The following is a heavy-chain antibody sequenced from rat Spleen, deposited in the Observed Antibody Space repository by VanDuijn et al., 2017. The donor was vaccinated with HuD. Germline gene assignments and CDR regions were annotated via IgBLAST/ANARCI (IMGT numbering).Heavy chain of an antibody. CDR2: ISYEGSNT. CDR3: ARGAAMPVWDYVMDA. J-gene: IGHJ4*01. V-gene: IGHV5-22*01. CDR1: GFTFDDYY. D-gene: IGHD1-2*01. Sequence: EVQLVESGGGFVQPGRSMKLSCAASGFTFDDYYMAWVRQAPKKGLEWVASISYEGSNTYYGDSVRGRFTISRDNAKSTLYLQMNSLRSEDTATYYCARGAAMPVWDYVMDAWGQGASVTVSS.